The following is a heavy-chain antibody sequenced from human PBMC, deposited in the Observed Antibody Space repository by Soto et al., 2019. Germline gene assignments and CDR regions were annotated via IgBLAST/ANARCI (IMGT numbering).Heavy chain of an antibody. Sequence: SETLSLTCTVSGGSISSSSYYWGWIRQPPGKGLEWIGSIYYSGSTYYNPSLKSRVTISVDTSKNQFSLKLSSVTAAGTAVYYCARLGDSRGYHYVGWSAPGGKGTLVPVSS. D-gene: IGHD3-22*01. J-gene: IGHJ5*02. V-gene: IGHV4-39*01. CDR3: ARLGDSRGYHYVGWSAP. CDR2: IYYSGST. CDR1: GGSISSSSYY.